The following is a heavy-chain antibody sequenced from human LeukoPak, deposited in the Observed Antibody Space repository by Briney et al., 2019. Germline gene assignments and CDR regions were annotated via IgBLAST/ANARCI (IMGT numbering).Heavy chain of an antibody. D-gene: IGHD1-26*01. J-gene: IGHJ4*02. CDR1: GFTFSSYS. CDR2: ISSSSSTI. V-gene: IGHV3-48*01. Sequence: PGGSLRLSCAASGFTFSSYSMNWVRQAPGKGLEWVSYISSSSSTIYYADSVKGRFTISRDNAKNSLYLQMNSLRAEDTAVYYCARDWYSGSYPAPFDYWGQGTLVTVSS. CDR3: ARDWYSGSYPAPFDY.